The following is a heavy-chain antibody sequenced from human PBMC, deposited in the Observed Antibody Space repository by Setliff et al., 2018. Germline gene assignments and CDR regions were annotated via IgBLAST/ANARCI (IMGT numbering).Heavy chain of an antibody. D-gene: IGHD2-21*01. CDR1: GDSIMSPTYT. CDR2: VSRSGST. J-gene: IGHJ3*01. V-gene: IGHV4-31*06. Sequence: SETLSLTCTVSGDSIMSPTYTWTWIRQLPGKGLEWIGYVSRSGSTSYNSSLKRQISXXXXTSXXXXXXXXXXXXXXXXAIXYCAXWGSAIAFDLWGQGTVVTVSS. CDR3: AXWGSAIAFDL.